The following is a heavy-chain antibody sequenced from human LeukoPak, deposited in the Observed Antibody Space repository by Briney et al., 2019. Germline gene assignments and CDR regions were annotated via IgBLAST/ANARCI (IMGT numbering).Heavy chain of an antibody. CDR3: ASTIFGGFDP. V-gene: IGHV3-23*01. D-gene: IGHD3-3*01. Sequence: GGSLRLSCAASGFTFSTYAMSWVRQAPGKGLEWVSSISNSGGSTYYADSVKGRFTISRDNAKNSLYLQMNSLRAEDTALYYCASTIFGGFDPWGQGTLVTVSS. J-gene: IGHJ5*02. CDR1: GFTFSTYA. CDR2: ISNSGGST.